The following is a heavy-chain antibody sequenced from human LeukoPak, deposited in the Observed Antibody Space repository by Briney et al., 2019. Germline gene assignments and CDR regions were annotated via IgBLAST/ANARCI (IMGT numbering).Heavy chain of an antibody. CDR3: ARHGLSGSGNYFRWPKPFTYYGVDV. D-gene: IGHD3-10*01. V-gene: IGHV5-51*01. CDR2: VNPDDSDI. CDR1: GYRFSNYW. Sequence: GESLQISCETSGYRFSNYWIGWVRQTPGKGLEWMGVVNPDDSDIRYSPTFQGQVTISVDKSISTAYLQWTSLKASDTGIYYCARHGLSGSGNYFRWPKPFTYYGVDVWGKGTTVIVSS. J-gene: IGHJ6*04.